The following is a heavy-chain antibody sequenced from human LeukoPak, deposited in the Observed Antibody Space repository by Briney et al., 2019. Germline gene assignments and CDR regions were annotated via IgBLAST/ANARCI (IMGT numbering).Heavy chain of an antibody. CDR2: FDPEDGET. CDR1: GYTLTELS. Sequence: ASVKVSCKVSGYTLTELSMHWVRQAPGKGLEWMGGFDPEDGETIYAQKFQGRVTMTEDTSTDTAYMELSSLRSEDTAVYYCGEWSHRFDAFDIWGQGTMVTVSS. V-gene: IGHV1-24*01. CDR3: GEWSHRFDAFDI. J-gene: IGHJ3*02. D-gene: IGHD3-3*01.